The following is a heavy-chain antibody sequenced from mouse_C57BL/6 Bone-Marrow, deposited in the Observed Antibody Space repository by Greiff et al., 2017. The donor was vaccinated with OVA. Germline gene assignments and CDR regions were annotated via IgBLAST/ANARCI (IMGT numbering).Heavy chain of an antibody. D-gene: IGHD1-1*01. CDR1: GYTFTSYW. Sequence: QVQLQQPGAELVRPGTSVKLSCKASGYTFTSYWMHWVKQRPGQGLEWIGVIDPSDSYTNYNQKFKGKATLTVDTSSSTAYMQLSILTSEDSAVYYCARRGITTVVAHYYAMDYWGQGTSVTVSS. CDR3: ARRGITTVVAHYYAMDY. CDR2: IDPSDSYT. J-gene: IGHJ4*01. V-gene: IGHV1-59*01.